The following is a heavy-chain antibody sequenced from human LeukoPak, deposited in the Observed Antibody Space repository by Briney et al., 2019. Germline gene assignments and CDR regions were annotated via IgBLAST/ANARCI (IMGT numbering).Heavy chain of an antibody. CDR3: ATRGEMATNGFDY. CDR2: IKSKTDGGTT. D-gene: IGHD5-24*01. CDR1: GFTFSNAW. Sequence: PGGSLRLSCAASGFTFSNAWMSWVRQAPGKGLEWVGRIKSKTDGGTTDYAAPVKGRFTISRDDSKNTLYLQMNSLKTEDTAVYYCATRGEMATNGFDYWGQGTLVTVSS. V-gene: IGHV3-15*01. J-gene: IGHJ4*02.